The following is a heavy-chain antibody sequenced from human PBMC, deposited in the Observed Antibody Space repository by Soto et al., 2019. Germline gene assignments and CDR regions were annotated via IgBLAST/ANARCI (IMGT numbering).Heavy chain of an antibody. D-gene: IGHD3-10*01. J-gene: IGHJ6*02. CDR2: IYWDDDK. V-gene: IGHV2-5*02. Sequence: SGPTLVNPTQTLTLTCTFSGFSLSTSGVGVGWIRQPPGKALEWLALIYWDDDKRYSPSLKSRLTITKDTSKNQVVLTMTNMDPVDTATYYCAHFQLDYGSGSYYNRNTAYYYGMDVWGQGTTVTVSS. CDR3: AHFQLDYGSGSYYNRNTAYYYGMDV. CDR1: GFSLSTSGVG.